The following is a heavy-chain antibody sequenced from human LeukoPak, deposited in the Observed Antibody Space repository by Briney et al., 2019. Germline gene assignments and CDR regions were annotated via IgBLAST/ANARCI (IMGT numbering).Heavy chain of an antibody. CDR2: MNPNSGNT. Sequence: ASVKVSCKASGYTFTSYDINWVRQATGQGLEWMGWMNPNSGNTGYAQKFQGRVTITRNTSISTAYLELSSLRSEDTAVYYCARGLTTRGIAVAGSDYWGQGTLVTVSS. V-gene: IGHV1-8*03. D-gene: IGHD6-19*01. CDR3: ARGLTTRGIAVAGSDY. J-gene: IGHJ4*02. CDR1: GYTFTSYD.